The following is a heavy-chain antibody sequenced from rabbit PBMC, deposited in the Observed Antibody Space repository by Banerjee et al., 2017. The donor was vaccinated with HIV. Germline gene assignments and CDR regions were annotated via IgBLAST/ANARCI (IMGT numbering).Heavy chain of an antibody. CDR1: GFSFSSSYW. CDR2: IYAGSSGTT. Sequence: QEQLVESGGGLVQPEGSLTLTCTASGFSFSSSYWICWVRQAPGKGLEWIACIYAGSSGTTYYASWAKGRFTISKTSSTTVTLQMTSLTAADTATYFCARAYASSSGYYRWVNIGPFNLWGQGTLVTVS. D-gene: IGHD1-1*01. V-gene: IGHV1S45*01. J-gene: IGHJ4*01. CDR3: ARAYASSSGYYRWVNIGPFNL.